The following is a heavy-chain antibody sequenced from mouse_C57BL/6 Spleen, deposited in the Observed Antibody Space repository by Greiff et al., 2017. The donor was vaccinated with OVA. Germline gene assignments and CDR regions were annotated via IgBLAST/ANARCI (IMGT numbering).Heavy chain of an antibody. CDR1: GYTFTDYE. Sequence: VQLQQSGAELVRPGASVTLSCKASGYTFTDYEMHWVKQTPVHGLEWIGAIDPETGGTAYNQKFKGKAILTADKSSSTAYMELRSLTSEDSAVYYCTREVTTGFYFDYWGQGTTLTVSS. D-gene: IGHD1-1*01. V-gene: IGHV1-15*01. CDR3: TREVTTGFYFDY. CDR2: IDPETGGT. J-gene: IGHJ2*01.